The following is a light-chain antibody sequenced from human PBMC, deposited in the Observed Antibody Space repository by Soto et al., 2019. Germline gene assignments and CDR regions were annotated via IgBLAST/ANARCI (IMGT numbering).Light chain of an antibody. CDR2: DAS. V-gene: IGKV3-15*01. Sequence: EIMLTHSPATLSLSPGERATLSCRASQSVSSYLAWYQQKPGQAPRLLLYDASTTAAGIPARFSGSGSGTEFTLTIRSLQSEDFAVYYCQQYNKWPITFGQGTRLEIK. CDR1: QSVSSY. CDR3: QQYNKWPIT. J-gene: IGKJ5*01.